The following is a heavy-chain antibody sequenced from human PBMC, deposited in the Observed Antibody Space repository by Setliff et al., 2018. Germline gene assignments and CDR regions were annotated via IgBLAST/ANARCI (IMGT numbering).Heavy chain of an antibody. CDR2: VFTATDDT. V-gene: IGHV1-2*06. J-gene: IGHJ4*02. CDR1: GYSFTKYF. CDR3: ARSSAPSLVLAADFDF. Sequence: ASVKVSCKTSGYSFTKYFLHWVRQAPGQGLEWMGRVFTATDDTQFCTEFQGRVSVTRDTSMSTTYMELSGLRSDDTAVYYCARSSAPSLVLAADFDFWGQGTLVTVSS. D-gene: IGHD2-8*02.